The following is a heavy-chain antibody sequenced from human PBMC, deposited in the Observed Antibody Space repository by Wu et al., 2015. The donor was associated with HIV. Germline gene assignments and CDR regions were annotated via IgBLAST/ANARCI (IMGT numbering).Heavy chain of an antibody. Sequence: QVQLVQSGAEVKKPGASVKVSCKASGYTFTSYDINWVRQATGQGLEWMGWMNPNSGNTGYAQKFQGRVTMTRNTSISTAYMELSSLRSEDTAVYYCARARVDCSSTSCLSPYYYYGMDVWGQGTTVTVSS. CDR3: ARARVDCSSTSCLSPYYYYGMDV. D-gene: IGHD2-2*01. V-gene: IGHV1-8*01. CDR2: MNPNSGNT. J-gene: IGHJ6*02. CDR1: GYTFTSYD.